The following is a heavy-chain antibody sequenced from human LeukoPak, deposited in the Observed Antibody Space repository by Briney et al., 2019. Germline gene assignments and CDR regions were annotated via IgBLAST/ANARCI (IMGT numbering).Heavy chain of an antibody. CDR3: ARWSLGDY. Sequence: GGSLRLSCAASGFTFSSYAMHWVRQAPGKGLEWVANIKPDGSDQYYVDSVKGRFTISRDNAKNSLYLQMNSLRAEDTAVYYCARWSLGDYWGQGTLVTVSS. V-gene: IGHV3-7*01. CDR2: IKPDGSDQ. CDR1: GFTFSSYA. D-gene: IGHD1-26*01. J-gene: IGHJ4*02.